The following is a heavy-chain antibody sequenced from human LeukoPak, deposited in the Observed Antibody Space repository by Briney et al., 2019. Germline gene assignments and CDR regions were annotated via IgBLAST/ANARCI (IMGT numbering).Heavy chain of an antibody. J-gene: IGHJ4*02. CDR3: ARGGTLFDY. D-gene: IGHD2-15*01. Sequence: PGGSLRLSCAASGFTFSDYYMSWIRQAPGKGLEWVANIKQDGSEKYYVDSVKGRFTISRDNAKNSLYLQMNSLRAEDTAVYYCARGGTLFDYWGQGTLVTVSS. V-gene: IGHV3-7*01. CDR2: IKQDGSEK. CDR1: GFTFSDYY.